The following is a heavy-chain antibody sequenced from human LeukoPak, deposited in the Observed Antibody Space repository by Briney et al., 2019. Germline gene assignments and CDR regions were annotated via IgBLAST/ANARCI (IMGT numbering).Heavy chain of an antibody. CDR1: GFTFSSYS. V-gene: IGHV3-21*01. CDR3: AKASGQHVYYYYGMDV. Sequence: GGSLRLSCAASGFTFSSYSMNWVRQAPGKGLEWVSSISSSSSYIYYADSVKGRFTISRDNAKNSLYLQMNSLRAEDTAVYYCAKASGQHVYYYYGMDVWGQGTTVTVSS. J-gene: IGHJ6*02. D-gene: IGHD3-10*01. CDR2: ISSSSSYI.